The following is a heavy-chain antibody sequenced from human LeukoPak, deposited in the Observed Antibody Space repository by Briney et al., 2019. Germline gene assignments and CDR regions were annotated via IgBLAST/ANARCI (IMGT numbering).Heavy chain of an antibody. J-gene: IGHJ4*02. CDR2: IKQDGTEK. CDR3: ASGVSSTSCYVDY. Sequence: GGSLRLSCTASGFTFTTYWMSWVRHPPGRGLEWVANIKQDGTEKYYVDSVKGRFTISRDNAKNSLYLQMNSLRAEDTAVYYCASGVSSTSCYVDYWGQGTLVTVSS. V-gene: IGHV3-7*01. D-gene: IGHD2-2*01. CDR1: GFTFTTYW.